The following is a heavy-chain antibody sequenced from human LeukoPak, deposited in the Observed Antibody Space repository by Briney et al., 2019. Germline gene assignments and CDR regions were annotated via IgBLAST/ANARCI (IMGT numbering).Heavy chain of an antibody. CDR3: ARAAPGGEYYFDY. CDR1: GFTFSSYA. J-gene: IGHJ4*02. Sequence: PGGSLRLSCAASGFTFSSYAMSWVRQAPGKGLEYVSIIYSGGSTYYADAVKGRFTISRDNSKNTLYLQMNSLRAEDTAVYYCARAAPGGEYYFDYWGQGTLVTVSS. D-gene: IGHD6-6*01. CDR2: IYSGGST. V-gene: IGHV3-53*01.